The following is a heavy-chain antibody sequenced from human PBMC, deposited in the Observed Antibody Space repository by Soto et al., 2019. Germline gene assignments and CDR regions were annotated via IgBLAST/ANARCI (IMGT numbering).Heavy chain of an antibody. J-gene: IGHJ2*01. CDR3: AKDGPQGGAVTGPNVTSPNWYFDL. CDR2: ISGSGGST. Sequence: QLGGSLRLSCAASGFTFSSYAMSWVRQAPGKGLEWVSAISGSGGSTYYADSVKGRFTISRDNSKNTLYLQMNSLRAEDTAVYYCAKDGPQGGAVTGPNVTSPNWYFDLWGRGTLVTVSS. V-gene: IGHV3-23*01. CDR1: GFTFSSYA. D-gene: IGHD4-4*01.